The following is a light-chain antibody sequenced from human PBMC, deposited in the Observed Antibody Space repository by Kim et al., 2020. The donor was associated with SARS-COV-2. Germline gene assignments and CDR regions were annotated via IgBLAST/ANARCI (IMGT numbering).Light chain of an antibody. J-gene: IGKJ4*01. CDR3: QLYDRWPFT. Sequence: EVVLTQSPATLSVSPGESVTLSCRASQSVHRNLAWYQQKPGQAPSLLIDDASTRATGIPARFSGSGSGTEFTLTISSLQPDDSAVYYCQLYDRWPFTFGRGTTVEL. CDR1: QSVHRN. V-gene: IGKV3-15*01. CDR2: DAS.